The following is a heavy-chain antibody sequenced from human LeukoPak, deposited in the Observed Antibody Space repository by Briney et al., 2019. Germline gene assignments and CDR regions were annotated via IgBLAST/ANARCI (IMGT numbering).Heavy chain of an antibody. V-gene: IGHV3-7*01. J-gene: IGHJ4*02. CDR1: GFSFSSYW. Sequence: PGGPLRLSCAASGFSFSSYWMSWVRQAPGRGLEWLANINQDGSQKYYVDSVKGRFTISRDNATNSLYLQMNSLRAEDTAVYYCARHSSGWPYDYWGQGTLVTVSS. D-gene: IGHD6-19*01. CDR3: ARHSSGWPYDY. CDR2: INQDGSQK.